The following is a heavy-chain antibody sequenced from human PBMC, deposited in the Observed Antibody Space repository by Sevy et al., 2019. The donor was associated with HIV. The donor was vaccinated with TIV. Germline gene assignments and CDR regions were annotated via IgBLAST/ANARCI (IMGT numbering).Heavy chain of an antibody. CDR3: AGEGCTKPHDY. J-gene: IGHJ4*02. V-gene: IGHV3-23*01. Sequence: QLGGPLRLSCAASGFTFSKYSMSWVRQPPGKGLEWVSTLSFGCGEINHADSVKGRFTISRDNSKNLLYLQMNNLRAEETAVYYCAGEGCTKPHDYWGQGTLVTVSS. CDR2: LSFGCGEI. CDR1: GFTFSKYS. D-gene: IGHD2-8*01.